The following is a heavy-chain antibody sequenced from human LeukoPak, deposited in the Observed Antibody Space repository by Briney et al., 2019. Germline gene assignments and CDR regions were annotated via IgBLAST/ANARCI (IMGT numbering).Heavy chain of an antibody. CDR1: GYTFTGYY. CDR3: ARERKIAYCGGDCYSEDAFDI. Sequence: ASVKVSCKASGYTFTGYYMHWVRQAPGQGLEWMGWINPNSGGTNYAQKFQGRVTMTRDTSISTAYMELSSLRSEDTAVYYCARERKIAYCGGDCYSEDAFDIWGQGTMVTVSS. V-gene: IGHV1-2*02. CDR2: INPNSGGT. J-gene: IGHJ3*02. D-gene: IGHD2-21*02.